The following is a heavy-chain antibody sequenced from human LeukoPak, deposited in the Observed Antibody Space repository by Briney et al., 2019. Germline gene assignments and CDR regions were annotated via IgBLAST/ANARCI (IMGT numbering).Heavy chain of an antibody. CDR1: GFTFSSYG. Sequence: PGRSLRLSCAASGFTFSSYGMHWVRQAPGKGLEWVAVISYDGSNKYYADSVKGRFTISRDNSKNTLYLQMNSLRAEDTAVYYCARDPYDSSGYCDYWGQGTLVTVSS. D-gene: IGHD3-22*01. CDR3: ARDPYDSSGYCDY. CDR2: ISYDGSNK. V-gene: IGHV3-30*03. J-gene: IGHJ4*02.